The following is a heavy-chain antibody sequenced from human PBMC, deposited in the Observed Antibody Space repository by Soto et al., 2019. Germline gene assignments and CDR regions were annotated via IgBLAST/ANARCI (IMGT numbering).Heavy chain of an antibody. V-gene: IGHV1-18*01. J-gene: IGHJ4*02. CDR1: GYTFTSYG. CDR3: ARASPPLWFGELGFDY. D-gene: IGHD3-10*01. CDR2: ISAYNGNT. Sequence: QVQLVPSGAEVKKPGASVKVSCKASGYTFTSYGISWVRQAPGQVLEWMGWISAYNGNTNYAQKLQGRVTMTTDTSTSTAYMELRSLRSDATAVYYCARASPPLWFGELGFDYWGQGALVTVSS.